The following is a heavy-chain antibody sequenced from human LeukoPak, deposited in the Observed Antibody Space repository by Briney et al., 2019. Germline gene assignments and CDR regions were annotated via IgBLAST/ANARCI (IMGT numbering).Heavy chain of an antibody. Sequence: SETLSLTCTVSGGSISSSSYYWGWIRQPPGKGLEWIGSTYYSGSTYHNPSLKSRVAISVDTSKNQFSLKLSSVTAEDTAVYYCAREGGRLGPFRIYYMDVWGKGTTVTVSS. V-gene: IGHV4-39*07. J-gene: IGHJ6*03. CDR2: TYYSGST. CDR1: GGSISSSSYY. D-gene: IGHD3-16*01. CDR3: AREGGRLGPFRIYYMDV.